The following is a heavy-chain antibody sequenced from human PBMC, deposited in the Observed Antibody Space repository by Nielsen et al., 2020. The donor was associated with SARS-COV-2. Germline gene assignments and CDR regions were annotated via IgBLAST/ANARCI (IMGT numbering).Heavy chain of an antibody. CDR3: ARELEDYGDYVVYYYYGMDV. CDR2: ISSSSSTI. D-gene: IGHD4-17*01. V-gene: IGHV3-48*02. CDR1: GFTFSSYS. Sequence: GESLKISCAASGFTFSSYSMNWVRQAPGKGLEWVSYISSSSSTIYYADSVKGRFTISRDNAKNSLYLQMNSLRDEDTAVYYCARELEDYGDYVVYYYYGMDVWGQGTTVTVSS. J-gene: IGHJ6*02.